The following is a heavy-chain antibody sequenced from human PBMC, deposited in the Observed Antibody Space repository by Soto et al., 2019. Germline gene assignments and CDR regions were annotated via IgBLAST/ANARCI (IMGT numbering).Heavy chain of an antibody. V-gene: IGHV3-23*04. Sequence: EVQLVESGGDLVQPGGSLRLSCAASDFTFSSYAMSWVRQAPGKGLEWVSTIGGSGSTYYADSVKGRFTISRDNSNNALYLQMNSLRAGDTAVYYCAKGILVKPPGTRAFDIWGQGTMVIVSS. J-gene: IGHJ3*02. CDR3: AKGILVKPPGTRAFDI. CDR1: DFTFSSYA. D-gene: IGHD6-13*01. CDR2: IGGSGST.